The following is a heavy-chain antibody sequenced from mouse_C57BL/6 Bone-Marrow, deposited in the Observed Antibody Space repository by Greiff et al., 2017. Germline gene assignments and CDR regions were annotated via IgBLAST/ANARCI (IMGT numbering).Heavy chain of an antibody. CDR1: GYTFTSYW. CDR3: AREDSSGYLYYAMDY. D-gene: IGHD3-2*02. Sequence: VQLQQPGAELVKPGASVKMSCKASGYTFTSYWINWVKQRPGQGLEWIGDIYPGSGGTNYNEKFKSKATLTVDTSSSTAYMQLSSLTSEDSAVYYCAREDSSGYLYYAMDYWGQGTSVTVSS. V-gene: IGHV1-55*01. J-gene: IGHJ4*01. CDR2: IYPGSGGT.